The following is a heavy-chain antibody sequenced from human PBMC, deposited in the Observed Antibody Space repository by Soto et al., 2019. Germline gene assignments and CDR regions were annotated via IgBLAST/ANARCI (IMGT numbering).Heavy chain of an antibody. Sequence: SETLSLTCTVSGGSISSYYWSWIRQPPGKGLEWIGYIYYSGSTNYNPSLKSRVTISVDTSKNQFSLKLSSVTAADTAVYYCARDLGYSYGYGSLDYDYGMDVWGQGTTVTVSS. V-gene: IGHV4-59*01. CDR1: GGSISSYY. CDR2: IYYSGST. D-gene: IGHD5-18*01. CDR3: ARDLGYSYGYGSLDYDYGMDV. J-gene: IGHJ6*02.